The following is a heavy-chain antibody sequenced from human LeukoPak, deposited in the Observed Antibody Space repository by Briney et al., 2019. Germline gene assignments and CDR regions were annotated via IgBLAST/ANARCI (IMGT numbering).Heavy chain of an antibody. CDR1: GFTFNIYT. CDR3: STRESSGCLGS. Sequence: GGSLRLSCAASGFTFNIYTMTWVRQAPGKVLEWVSSINSNSATIRYADSVKGRFIITRDNSKNTLYLQMNTLQVEDTAIYYCSTRESSGCLGSRGQGTLVTVSS. D-gene: IGHD3-22*01. J-gene: IGHJ4*02. V-gene: IGHV3-23*01. CDR2: INSNSATI.